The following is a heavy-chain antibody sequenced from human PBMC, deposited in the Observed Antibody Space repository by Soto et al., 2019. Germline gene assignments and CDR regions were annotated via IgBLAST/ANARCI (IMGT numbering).Heavy chain of an antibody. CDR2: ISYDGSNK. CDR1: GFTFSSYA. V-gene: IGHV3-30-3*01. Sequence: PGGSLRLSCAASGFTFSSYAMHWVRQAPGKGLEWVAVISYDGSNKYYADSVRGRFTISRDNSKNTLYLQMNSLRAEDTAVYYCARDATTVTTDAIFDYWGQGTLVTVS. CDR3: ARDATTVTTDAIFDY. J-gene: IGHJ4*02. D-gene: IGHD4-17*01.